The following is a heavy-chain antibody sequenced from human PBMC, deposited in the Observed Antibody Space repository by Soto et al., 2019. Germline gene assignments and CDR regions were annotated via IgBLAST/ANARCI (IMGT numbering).Heavy chain of an antibody. D-gene: IGHD6-13*01. CDR2: IYSRGST. CDR1: XGSVSYYY. Sequence: PSETLSLTCTVSXGSVSYYYWSWIRQSPEKGLEWIGYIYSRGSTSYSPYFKSRVTISVDTSKNQFSLKLNSVTAADTAVYYCARTPEGSWPNWFGPWGQGILVTAPQ. CDR3: ARTPEGSWPNWFGP. J-gene: IGHJ5*02. V-gene: IGHV4-59*02.